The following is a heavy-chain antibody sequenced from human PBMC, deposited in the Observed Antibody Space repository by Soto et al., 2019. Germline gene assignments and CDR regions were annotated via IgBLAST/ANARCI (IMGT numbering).Heavy chain of an antibody. J-gene: IGHJ4*02. Sequence: EAQLVESGGGLVTPGESLRLSCVASGFTFSNAWMSWVRQVPGKGLEWIGRITSKSAGATTAYAATVTGRFTVSRHDLKNTLDLPLTSLTTADTGIYDCNPEHTRFMAHWGQGTLVTGSS. CDR3: NPEHTRFMAH. V-gene: IGHV3-15*01. CDR1: GFTFSNAW. CDR2: ITSKSAGATT. D-gene: IGHD3-16*01.